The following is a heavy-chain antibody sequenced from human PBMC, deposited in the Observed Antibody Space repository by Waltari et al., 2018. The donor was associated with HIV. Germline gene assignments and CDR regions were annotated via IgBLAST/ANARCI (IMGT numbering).Heavy chain of an antibody. Sequence: QVQLQESGPGLVKPSETLSLTCTVSGYSISSGYYWGWIRQPPGKGLEWIGSIYHSGSTYYNPSLKSRVTISVDTSKNQFSLKLSSVTAADTAVYYCASSQQLKGAARPNYYYYGMDVWGQGTTVTVSS. V-gene: IGHV4-38-2*02. D-gene: IGHD6-6*01. J-gene: IGHJ6*02. CDR1: GYSISSGYY. CDR2: IYHSGST. CDR3: ASSQQLKGAARPNYYYYGMDV.